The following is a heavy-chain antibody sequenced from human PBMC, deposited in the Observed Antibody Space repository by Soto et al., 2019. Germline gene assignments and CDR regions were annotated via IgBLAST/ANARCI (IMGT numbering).Heavy chain of an antibody. Sequence: QVQLVQSGAEVKKPGASVKVSCKVSGYTLTELSMHWVRQAPGKGLEWMGGFDPEDGETIYAQKFQGRVTITEDTSTDTAYMELRSLRSEDTAVYYCATDRLDSNRQQLVRNFLYYGMDVWGQGTTVTVSS. V-gene: IGHV1-24*01. CDR3: ATDRLDSNRQQLVRNFLYYGMDV. D-gene: IGHD6-13*01. CDR2: FDPEDGET. J-gene: IGHJ6*02. CDR1: GYTLTELS.